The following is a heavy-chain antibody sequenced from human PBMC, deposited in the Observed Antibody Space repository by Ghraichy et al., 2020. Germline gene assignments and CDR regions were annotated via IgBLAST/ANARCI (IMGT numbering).Heavy chain of an antibody. CDR1: GFTFSSYW. J-gene: IGHJ4*02. CDR2: IKQDGSEK. CDR3: ARVIRAVAGNYYFDY. Sequence: GESLNISCAASGFTFSSYWMSWVRQAPGKGLEWVANIKQDGSEKYYVDSVKGRFTISRDNAKNSLYLQMNSLRAEDTAVYYCARVIRAVAGNYYFDYWGQGTLVTVSS. V-gene: IGHV3-7*01. D-gene: IGHD6-19*01.